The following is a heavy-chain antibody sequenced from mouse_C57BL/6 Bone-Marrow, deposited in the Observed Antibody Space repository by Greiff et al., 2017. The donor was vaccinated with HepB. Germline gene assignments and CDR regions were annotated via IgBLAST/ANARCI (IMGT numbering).Heavy chain of an antibody. CDR2: IYPRSGNT. V-gene: IGHV1-81*01. CDR1: GYTFTSYG. CDR3: ASCTTVVADDFDY. J-gene: IGHJ2*01. D-gene: IGHD1-1*01. Sequence: QVQLQQSGAELARPGASVKLSCKASGYTFTSYGISWVKQRTGQGLEWIGEIYPRSGNTYYNEKFKGKATLTADKSSSTAYMELRSLTSEDSAVYFCASCTTVVADDFDYWGQGTTLTVSS.